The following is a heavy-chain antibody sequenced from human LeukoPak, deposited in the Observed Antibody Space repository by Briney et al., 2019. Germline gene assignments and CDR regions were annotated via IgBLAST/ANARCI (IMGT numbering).Heavy chain of an antibody. CDR1: GFTFDDYG. CDR3: ARAVSNSGWYGSVDY. CDR2: INWNGGRT. V-gene: IGHV3-20*04. J-gene: IGHJ4*02. D-gene: IGHD6-19*01. Sequence: GGSLRLSCAASGFTFDDYGMSWVRQAPGKGLEWVSGINWNGGRTGYAESVKGRFTISRDNAKNSLYLQMNTLRAEDTALYYCARAVSNSGWYGSVDYWDQGTLVTVSS.